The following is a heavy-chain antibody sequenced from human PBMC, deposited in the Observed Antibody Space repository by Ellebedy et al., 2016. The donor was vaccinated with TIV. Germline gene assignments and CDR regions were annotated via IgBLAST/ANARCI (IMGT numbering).Heavy chain of an antibody. V-gene: IGHV3-33*01. J-gene: IGHJ4*02. D-gene: IGHD3-3*01. Sequence: GESLKISXAASGFTFSSYGMHWVRQAPGKGLEWVAVIWYDGSNKYYADSVKGRFTISRDNSKNTLYLQMNSLRAEDTAVYYCARVDDFWSGSYFDYWGQGTLVTVSS. CDR1: GFTFSSYG. CDR2: IWYDGSNK. CDR3: ARVDDFWSGSYFDY.